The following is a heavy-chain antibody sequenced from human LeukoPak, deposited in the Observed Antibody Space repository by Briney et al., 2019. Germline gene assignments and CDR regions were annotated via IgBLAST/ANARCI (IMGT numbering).Heavy chain of an antibody. J-gene: IGHJ4*02. CDR1: GITLSNYG. CDR2: ISDRGGRT. V-gene: IGHV3-23*01. CDR3: AKRGVVIRVILVGFHKEAYYFDS. Sequence: GGSLRLSCAVSGITLSNYGMSWVRRAPGKGLEWVAGISDRGGRTNYADSVKGRFTISRENSKNTLYLQMNSLRAEDTAVYFCAKRGVVIRVILVGFHKEAYYFDSWGQGALVTVSS. D-gene: IGHD3-10*01.